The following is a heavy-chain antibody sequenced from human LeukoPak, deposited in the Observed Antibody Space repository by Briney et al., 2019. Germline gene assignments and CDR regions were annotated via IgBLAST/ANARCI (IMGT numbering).Heavy chain of an antibody. CDR1: GGSFSGYY. J-gene: IGHJ4*02. CDR2: INHSGST. V-gene: IGHV4-34*01. Sequence: SETLSLTCAVYGGSFSGYYWSWIRQPPGKGLEWIGEINHSGSTNYNPSLKSRVTISVDTSKNQFSLKLSSVTAADTAVYNCARLLAPAYYYGSGSITRGWLDYWGQGTLVTVSS. D-gene: IGHD3-10*01. CDR3: ARLLAPAYYYGSGSITRGWLDY.